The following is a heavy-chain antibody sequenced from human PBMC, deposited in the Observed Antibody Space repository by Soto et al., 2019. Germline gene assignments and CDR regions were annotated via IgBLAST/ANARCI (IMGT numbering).Heavy chain of an antibody. CDR3: ARSPKDIVVVPAADAFDI. Sequence: SETLSLTCTVSGGSISSYYWSWIRQPPGKGLEWIGYIYYSGSTNYNPSLKSRVTISVDTSKNQFSLKLSSVTAADTAVYYCARSPKDIVVVPAADAFDIWGQGTMVTVSS. J-gene: IGHJ3*02. CDR1: GGSISSYY. V-gene: IGHV4-59*08. D-gene: IGHD2-2*01. CDR2: IYYSGST.